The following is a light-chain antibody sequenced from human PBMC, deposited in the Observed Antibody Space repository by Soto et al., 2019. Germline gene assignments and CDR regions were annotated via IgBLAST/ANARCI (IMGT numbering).Light chain of an antibody. J-gene: IGKJ5*01. CDR3: QQRTSWPT. CDR2: DVS. CDR1: QSVTSS. Sequence: IVLTQSPATLSLSQGDRATLSCRASQSVTSSLAWFQQKPGQAPRLLIYDVSRRATAIPARFSGSGSGTDFTLTISSLEPEDFAVYYCQQRTSWPTFGQGTRLEI. V-gene: IGKV3-11*01.